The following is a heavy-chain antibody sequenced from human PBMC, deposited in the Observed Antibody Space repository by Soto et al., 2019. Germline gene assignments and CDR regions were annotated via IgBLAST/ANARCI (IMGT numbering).Heavy chain of an antibody. D-gene: IGHD3-9*01. J-gene: IGHJ5*02. Sequence: QVQLVESEGRVVQPGESLRLSCVASGFTFNNYAMHWVRQAPGKGLEWVAVISFDGRYKNYADSVKDRFSISRDNSNNTLFLQMTSLRPQDTAIYYCVRYPTKVGLVRTPFNWFDPWGQGTVVIVSS. V-gene: IGHV3-30*04. CDR1: GFTFNNYA. CDR2: ISFDGRYK. CDR3: VRYPTKVGLVRTPFNWFDP.